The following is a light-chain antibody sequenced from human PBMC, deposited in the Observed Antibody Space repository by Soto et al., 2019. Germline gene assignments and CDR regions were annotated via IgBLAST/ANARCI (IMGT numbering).Light chain of an antibody. Sequence: DIHMTHSRYALRSSXSARVTNTXXXRWPIASYVNWYQQKPGKAPNLLIYAASSLQPGVPSRFSGSGSGTDFTLTISSLQPEDFAPYCCQRSYTTAALAFGGGTKVDIK. CDR3: QRSYTTAALA. CDR1: WPIASY. J-gene: IGKJ4*01. CDR2: AAS. V-gene: IGKV1-39*01.